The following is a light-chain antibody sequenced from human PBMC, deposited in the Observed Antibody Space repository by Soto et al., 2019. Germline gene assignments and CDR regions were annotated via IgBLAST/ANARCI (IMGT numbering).Light chain of an antibody. Sequence: QSALTQPPSVSGAPGLRVTISCTGSSSNIGAGYDVHWYQQLPGTAPKLLIYGNSNRPSGVPDRFSGSKSGTSASLAITGLQAEDEADYYCQSYDSSLSGDVVFGGGTKLTVL. CDR3: QSYDSSLSGDVV. CDR2: GNS. V-gene: IGLV1-40*01. J-gene: IGLJ2*01. CDR1: SSNIGAGYD.